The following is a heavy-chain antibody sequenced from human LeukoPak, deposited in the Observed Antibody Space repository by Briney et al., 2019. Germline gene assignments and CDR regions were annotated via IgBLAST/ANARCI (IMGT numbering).Heavy chain of an antibody. Sequence: SETLSLTCTVSGGSISSGGYYWSWIRQPPGKGLGWIGYIYHSGSTYYNPSLKSRVTISVDRSKNQFSLKLSSVTAADTAVYYCARVVPAAISVGAFDIWGQGTMVTVSS. CDR2: IYHSGST. CDR3: ARVVPAAISVGAFDI. D-gene: IGHD2-2*01. J-gene: IGHJ3*02. V-gene: IGHV4-30-2*01. CDR1: GGSISSGGYY.